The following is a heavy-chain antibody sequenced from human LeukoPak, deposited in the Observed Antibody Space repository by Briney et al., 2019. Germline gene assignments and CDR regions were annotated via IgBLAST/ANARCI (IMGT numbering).Heavy chain of an antibody. Sequence: SEILSLTCSVSGGSVSNYYWNWIRQVPGKGLEWIGFIYYSERATYNPSLKSRVTISINTSKNQFSLKLTSVTTADTAVYYCARGDLALSGTREYYYYYGMDVWGQGTTVTVSS. V-gene: IGHV4-59*02. CDR1: GGSVSNYY. J-gene: IGHJ6*02. CDR3: ARGDLALSGTREYYYYYGMDV. CDR2: IYYSERA. D-gene: IGHD3-16*01.